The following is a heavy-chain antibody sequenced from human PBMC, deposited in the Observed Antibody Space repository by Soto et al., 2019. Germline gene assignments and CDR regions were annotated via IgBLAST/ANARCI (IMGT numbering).Heavy chain of an antibody. CDR1: GGSIRSGGYY. CDR3: ARDRLMATAGTARHYFGLDV. Sequence: SETLSLTCTVSGGSIRSGGYYWSWDRQSPRRGLEWIGNIYYSGSTYYNPSLKSRLTISVDTSKNQFSLNLSSVTAADTAVYYCARDRLMATAGTARHYFGLDVWGQGTTVTVSS. J-gene: IGHJ6*02. V-gene: IGHV4-31*03. D-gene: IGHD5-18*01. CDR2: IYYSGST.